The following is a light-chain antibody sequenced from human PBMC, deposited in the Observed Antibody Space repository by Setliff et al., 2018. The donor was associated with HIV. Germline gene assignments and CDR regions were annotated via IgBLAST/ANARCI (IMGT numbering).Light chain of an antibody. CDR2: DVS. V-gene: IGLV2-14*03. Sequence: QSVLTQPASVSGSPGQSITISCTGTSSDVGGYSYVSWYQQHPGKAPRLMISDVSNRPSGVSNRFSGSKSGNTASLTISGLQAEDEADYYCSSYTSSTPLDVFATGTKGTVL. CDR1: SSDVGGYSY. CDR3: SSYTSSTPLDV. J-gene: IGLJ1*01.